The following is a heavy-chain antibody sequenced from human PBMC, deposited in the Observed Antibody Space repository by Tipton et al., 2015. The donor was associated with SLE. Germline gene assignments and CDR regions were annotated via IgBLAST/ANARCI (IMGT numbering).Heavy chain of an antibody. CDR3: AKEYYDFWSGFYKEDWFDP. D-gene: IGHD3-3*01. CDR2: IRYDGSNK. J-gene: IGHJ5*02. CDR1: GFTFSSYA. Sequence: SLRLSCAASGFTFSSYAMHWVRQAPGKGLEWVAFIRYDGSNKYYADSVKGRFTISRDNSKNTLYLQMNSLRAEDTAVYYCAKEYYDFWSGFYKEDWFDPWGQGTLVTVSS. V-gene: IGHV3-30*02.